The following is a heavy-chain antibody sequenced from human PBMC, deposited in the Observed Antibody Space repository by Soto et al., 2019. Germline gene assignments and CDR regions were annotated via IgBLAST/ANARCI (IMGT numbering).Heavy chain of an antibody. CDR2: ISSSRTTI. CDR1: GSSFSSYE. Sequence: RLSCAASGSSFSSYEMNWVRQAPGKGLEWVSYISSSRTTIHYADSVKGRFTISRDNAKNSLYLQMNSLRAEDTAVYYCAREDYSSGWYHWFDPWGPGTLVTVSS. D-gene: IGHD6-19*01. CDR3: AREDYSSGWYHWFDP. V-gene: IGHV3-48*03. J-gene: IGHJ5*02.